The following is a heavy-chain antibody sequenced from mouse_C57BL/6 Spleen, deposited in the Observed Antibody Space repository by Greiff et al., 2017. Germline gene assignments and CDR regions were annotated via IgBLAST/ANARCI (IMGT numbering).Heavy chain of an antibody. CDR2: IDPENGDT. J-gene: IGHJ1*03. CDR1: GFNIKDDY. V-gene: IGHV14-4*01. CDR3: TEVVAVYWYFDV. Sequence: EVKLVESGAELVRPGASVKLSCTASGFNIKDDYMHWVKQRPEQGLEWIGWIDPENGDTEYASKFQGKATITADTSSNTAYLQLSSLTSEDTAVYYCTEVVAVYWYFDVWGTGTTVTVSS. D-gene: IGHD1-1*01.